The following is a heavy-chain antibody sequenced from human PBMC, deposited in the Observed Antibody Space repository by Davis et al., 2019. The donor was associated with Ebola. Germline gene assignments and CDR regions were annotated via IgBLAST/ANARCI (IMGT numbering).Heavy chain of an antibody. CDR3: ALAVRGKRGFHH. J-gene: IGHJ4*02. Sequence: PETLSLTCAVSGVSSSTTHWSTWVRQYPGKWLECIGEIYHDGSSDQKPSLKIRVTISVDKSSDQFFLKLSSVTAADTAIYYCALAVRGKRGFHHGGQGTLVTVSS. CDR2: IYHDGSS. CDR1: GVSSSTTHW. V-gene: IGHV4-4*03. D-gene: IGHD6-19*01.